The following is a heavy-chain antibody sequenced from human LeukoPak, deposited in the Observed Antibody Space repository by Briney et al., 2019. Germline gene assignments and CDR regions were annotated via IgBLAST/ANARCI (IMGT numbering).Heavy chain of an antibody. Sequence: GGSLRLSCAASGFTFSNYSMNWVRQAPGKGLEWVSSISSSSNYIDYADSVKGRFTISRDNAKNSLYLQMNSLRAEDTAVYYCVRRGLIVTEYLERWGQGTLVIVSS. J-gene: IGHJ1*01. CDR2: ISSSSNYI. V-gene: IGHV3-21*01. CDR3: VRRGLIVTEYLER. D-gene: IGHD3-10*01. CDR1: GFTFSNYS.